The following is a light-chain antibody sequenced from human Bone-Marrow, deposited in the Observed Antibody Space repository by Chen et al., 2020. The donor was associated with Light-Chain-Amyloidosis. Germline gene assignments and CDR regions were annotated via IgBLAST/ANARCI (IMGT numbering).Light chain of an antibody. J-gene: IGLJ2*01. V-gene: IGLV2-14*03. CDR1: SSDVGGYNY. CDR2: DVT. CDR3: SSFTRNNALV. Sequence: QSALTQPASVSGSPRQSITISCTGTSSDVGGYNYVSWYQHHPGNAPKLIIYDVTYRPSGVSNSFSGSKSGNTASLTISGLQAEDEADYYCSSFTRNNALVFGGGTKLTVL.